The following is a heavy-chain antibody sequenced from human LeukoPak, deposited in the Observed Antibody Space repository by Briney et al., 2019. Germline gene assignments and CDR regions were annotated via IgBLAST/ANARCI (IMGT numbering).Heavy chain of an antibody. CDR3: ARGTTVEMATTSYYYYYMDV. D-gene: IGHD5-24*01. CDR2: IDPSGGST. V-gene: IGHV1-46*01. J-gene: IGHJ6*03. Sequence: ASVKVSCKASGYTLTSYYMHWVRQAPRQGLEWMGIIDPSGGSTSYAQKFQGRVTMTRDMSTSTVYMELSSLRSEDTAVYYCARGTTVEMATTSYYYYYMDVWGKGTTVTVSS. CDR1: GYTLTSYY.